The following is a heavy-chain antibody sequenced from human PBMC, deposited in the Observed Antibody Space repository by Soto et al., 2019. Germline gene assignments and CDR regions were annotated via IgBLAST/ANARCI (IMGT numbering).Heavy chain of an antibody. V-gene: IGHV4-59*01. Sequence: SETLSLTCTVSVGSISTYYWSWIRQPPGKGLEWIGYIYYSGSTNYNPSLKSRVTISVDTSKNQFSLKLSSVTAADTAVYYCARGNYDFLTGYYIEYFDYWGQGTLVTVSS. CDR3: ARGNYDFLTGYYIEYFDY. CDR1: VGSISTYY. CDR2: IYYSGST. D-gene: IGHD3-9*01. J-gene: IGHJ4*02.